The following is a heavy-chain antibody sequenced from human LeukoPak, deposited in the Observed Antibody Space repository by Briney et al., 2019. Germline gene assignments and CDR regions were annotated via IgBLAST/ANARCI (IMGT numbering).Heavy chain of an antibody. D-gene: IGHD2-15*01. V-gene: IGHV3-21*01. J-gene: IGHJ2*01. CDR3: ARDVGYWYFDL. CDR2: ISSSTTYI. CDR1: EFIFSSYS. Sequence: GGSLRLSCAASEFIFSSYSMNWVRQAPGKGLEWVSSISSSTTYIYYADSVKGRFTISRDNAKNSLYLQINSLRAEDTAVYYCARDVGYWYFDLWGRGTLVTVSS.